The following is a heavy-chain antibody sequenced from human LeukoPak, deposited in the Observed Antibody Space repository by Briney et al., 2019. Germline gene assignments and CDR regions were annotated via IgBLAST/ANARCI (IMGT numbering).Heavy chain of an antibody. V-gene: IGHV3-23*01. J-gene: IGHJ6*03. Sequence: GGSLRLSCAASGITFSSYGMSWVRQAPGRGLEWVSSISSTGGTTYYADSVKGRFTISRDNSKNTLYLQMNSLRAEDTAVYYCARVKTGNWLSRGYYYMDVWGKGTTVTISS. D-gene: IGHD1-1*01. CDR3: ARVKTGNWLSRGYYYMDV. CDR2: ISSTGGTT. CDR1: GITFSSYG.